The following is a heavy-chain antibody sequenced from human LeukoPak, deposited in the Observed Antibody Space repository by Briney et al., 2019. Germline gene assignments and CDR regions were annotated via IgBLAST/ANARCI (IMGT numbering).Heavy chain of an antibody. Sequence: GASVKVSCKASGYTFTSYDINWVRQATGHGLEWMGWMNPNSGNTGYAQKFQGRVTITRNTSISTAYMELSSLRSDDTAVYYCARGPVLRFLEWLLPYYFDYWGQGTLVTVSS. D-gene: IGHD3-3*01. CDR2: MNPNSGNT. CDR3: ARGPVLRFLEWLLPYYFDY. J-gene: IGHJ4*02. CDR1: GYTFTSYD. V-gene: IGHV1-8*03.